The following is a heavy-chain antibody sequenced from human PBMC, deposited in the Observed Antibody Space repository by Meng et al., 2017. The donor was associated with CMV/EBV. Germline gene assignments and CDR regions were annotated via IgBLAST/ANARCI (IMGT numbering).Heavy chain of an antibody. CDR3: TRDAANSSSPAWFDP. V-gene: IGHV3-74*01. D-gene: IGHD6-13*01. CDR1: GFTFNNYW. Sequence: SGFTFNNYWVHWVRQAPGKGLVWVSRIDTGGTITSYADSVKGRFTVSRDNSKNTLYLQMNSLRAEDTAVYYCTRDAANSSSPAWFDPWGQGTLVTVSS. J-gene: IGHJ5*02. CDR2: IDTGGTIT.